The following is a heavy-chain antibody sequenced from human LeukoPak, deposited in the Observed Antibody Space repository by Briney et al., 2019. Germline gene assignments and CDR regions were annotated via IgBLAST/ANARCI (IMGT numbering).Heavy chain of an antibody. Sequence: GGSLRLSCAASRFTFIRYEMNWVRQAPGKALEGLSYISTSGSTIYYADSVKGRFTIPRDNAKNSLYLQMNSLRAEATAVYYCARDGGTYYFDYWGQGTLVTVSS. D-gene: IGHD3-16*01. CDR2: ISTSGSTI. CDR3: ARDGGTYYFDY. CDR1: RFTFIRYE. V-gene: IGHV3-48*03. J-gene: IGHJ4*02.